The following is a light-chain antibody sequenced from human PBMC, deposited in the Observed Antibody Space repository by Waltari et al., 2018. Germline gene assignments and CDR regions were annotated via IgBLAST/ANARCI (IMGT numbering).Light chain of an antibody. Sequence: EIVMTQSPATLSVSAGERATLPCRASQSVSSNLAWYQPRPGQPPRLLIYGASTRATGIPARVNGSGSGTDFTLTISSLQSEDFAVYYCQQYNSWPLTFGGGTKVEI. V-gene: IGKV3-15*01. J-gene: IGKJ4*01. CDR1: QSVSSN. CDR3: QQYNSWPLT. CDR2: GAS.